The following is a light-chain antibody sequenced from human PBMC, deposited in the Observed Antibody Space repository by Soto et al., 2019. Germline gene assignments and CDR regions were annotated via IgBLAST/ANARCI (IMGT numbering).Light chain of an antibody. CDR2: GAS. CDR1: QSVTSNS. V-gene: IGKV3-20*01. Sequence: EIVLTQSPCTLSLSPGERATLSCGASQSVTSNSLAWYQQKPGQAPRLLIYGASSRATGIADRFSGSGSGTDFTLTISRLEPEDFAVYYCQQYGSSPTFGQGTKVDIK. CDR3: QQYGSSPT. J-gene: IGKJ1*01.